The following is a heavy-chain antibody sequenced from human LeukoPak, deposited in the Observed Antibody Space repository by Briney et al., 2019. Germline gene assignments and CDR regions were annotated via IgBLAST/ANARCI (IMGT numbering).Heavy chain of an antibody. J-gene: IGHJ4*02. V-gene: IGHV4-4*02. Sequence: SETLSLTCAVSGGSISSSNWWSWVRQPPGKGLEWIGDIYHSGSTNYNPSLRSRVTISVDKSKNQFSLKLNSVTAADTAVYYCATKADSSSYFYYFDYWGQGTLVTVSS. CDR1: GGSISSSNW. CDR3: ATKADSSSYFYYFDY. CDR2: IYHSGST. D-gene: IGHD6-13*01.